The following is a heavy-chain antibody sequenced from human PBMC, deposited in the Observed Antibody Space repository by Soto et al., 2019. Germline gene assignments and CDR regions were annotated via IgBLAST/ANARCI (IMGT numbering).Heavy chain of an antibody. CDR3: ARAIPEYGSSSGRRVYFDY. Sequence: QVQLQESGPGLVKPSETLSLTCTVSGGSISSYYWSWIRQPPGKGLEWIGYIYYSGSTNYNPSLKSRVTIAVDTSQNQFSLKLSSVTAADTAVYYCARAIPEYGSSSGRRVYFDYWGQGTLVTVSS. D-gene: IGHD6-6*01. CDR2: IYYSGST. V-gene: IGHV4-59*01. J-gene: IGHJ4*02. CDR1: GGSISSYY.